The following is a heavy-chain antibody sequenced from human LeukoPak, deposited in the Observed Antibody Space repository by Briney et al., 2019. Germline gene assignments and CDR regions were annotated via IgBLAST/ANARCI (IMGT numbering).Heavy chain of an antibody. CDR3: ARAIRLVWFDI. V-gene: IGHV4-31*03. J-gene: IGHJ3*02. CDR2: IYYSGST. D-gene: IGHD3-16*01. CDR1: GGSISSGSYY. Sequence: SETLSLTCTVSGGSISSGSYYWGWIRQPPGKGLEWIGYIYYSGSTYYNPSLKSRVTISVDTSKNQFSLKLSSVTAADTAVYYCARAIRLVWFDIWGQGTMVTASS.